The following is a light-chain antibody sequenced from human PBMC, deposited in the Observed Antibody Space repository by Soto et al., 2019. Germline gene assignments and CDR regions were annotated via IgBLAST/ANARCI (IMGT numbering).Light chain of an antibody. Sequence: QSVLTQPPSVSAAPGQKVTISCSGSSSNIGNNYVSWYQQLPGTAPKLPIYDNNKRPSGIPDRFSGSKSGTSATLGITGLQTGDEADYYCGTWDSSLGGVFGGGTKLTVL. J-gene: IGLJ2*01. CDR2: DNN. V-gene: IGLV1-51*01. CDR3: GTWDSSLGGV. CDR1: SSNIGNNY.